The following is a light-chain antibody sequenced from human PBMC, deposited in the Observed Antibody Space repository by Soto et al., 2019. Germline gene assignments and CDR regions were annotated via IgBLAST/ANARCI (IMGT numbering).Light chain of an antibody. J-gene: IGLJ1*01. CDR1: SSDVGYYDY. CDR3: SSYAGSNNFV. V-gene: IGLV2-8*01. CDR2: EVT. Sequence: QSALTQPPSASGFPGQSVTISCTGTSSDVGYYDYVSWYQQHPGKAPKLVIYEVTKRPSGVPDRVSASKSGNTASLIVSGLRAEDEADYYCSSYAGSNNFVFGSGTKLTVL.